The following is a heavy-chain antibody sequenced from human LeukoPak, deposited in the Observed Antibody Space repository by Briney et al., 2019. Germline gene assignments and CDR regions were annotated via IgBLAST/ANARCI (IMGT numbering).Heavy chain of an antibody. Sequence: KSSETLSLTCTVSGGSISSGSYYWSWIRQPAGKGLEWIGRIYTSGSTNYNPSLKSRVTISVDTSKNQFSLKLSSVTAADTAVYYCARILQKGIAAAGTRWYFDLWGRGTLVTVSS. V-gene: IGHV4-61*02. CDR3: ARILQKGIAAAGTRWYFDL. D-gene: IGHD6-13*01. J-gene: IGHJ2*01. CDR1: GGSISSGSYY. CDR2: IYTSGST.